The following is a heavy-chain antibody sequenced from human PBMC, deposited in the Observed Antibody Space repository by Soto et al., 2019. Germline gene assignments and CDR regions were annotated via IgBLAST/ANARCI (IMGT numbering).Heavy chain of an antibody. V-gene: IGHV3-21*01. J-gene: IGHJ6*02. Sequence: GGSLRLSCAASGFIFSSYSMNWVRQAPGKGLEWVSSISSSSSYIHYADSVKGRFTISRDNAKNSLYLQMNSLRAEDTAVYYCGRDASIAAKKYYGMDVWGQGTTVTVSS. CDR3: GRDASIAAKKYYGMDV. CDR1: GFIFSSYS. D-gene: IGHD6-6*01. CDR2: ISSSSSYI.